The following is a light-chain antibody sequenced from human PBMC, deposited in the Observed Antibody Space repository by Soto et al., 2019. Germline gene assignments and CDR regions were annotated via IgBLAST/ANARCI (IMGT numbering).Light chain of an antibody. V-gene: IGLV1-40*01. CDR2: GNT. CDR1: TSDIGAGFD. CDR3: QSYDSSLSGNYV. J-gene: IGLJ1*01. Sequence: QSVLTQPPSVSGAPGQRVTISCTGSTSDIGAGFDVHWYQQLPGKAPKLLIYGNTNRPSGVPDRFSGSKSGTSASLAITGLQAEDEADYYCQSYDSSLSGNYVFGTGTKV.